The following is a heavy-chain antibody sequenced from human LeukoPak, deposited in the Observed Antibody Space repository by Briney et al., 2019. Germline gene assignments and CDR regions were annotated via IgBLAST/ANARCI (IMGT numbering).Heavy chain of an antibody. Sequence: PGGSLRLSCSASGFTFSSYAMHWVRQAPGKGLEYVSAISSNGGSTYYADSVKGRFTVSRDNSKNTLYLQMSSLRAEDTAVYYCAKDREIKGIQQWSVDYWGQGTLVTVSS. D-gene: IGHD5-18*01. CDR3: AKDREIKGIQQWSVDY. CDR1: GFTFSSYA. CDR2: ISSNGGST. V-gene: IGHV3-64D*06. J-gene: IGHJ4*02.